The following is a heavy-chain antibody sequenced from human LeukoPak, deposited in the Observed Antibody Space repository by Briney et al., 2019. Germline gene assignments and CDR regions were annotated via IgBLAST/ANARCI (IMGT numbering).Heavy chain of an antibody. Sequence: GESLRISCKGSGYSFTSYWISWVRQMPGKGLEWMGRIDPSDSYTNYSPSFQGHVTISADKSISTAYLQWSSLKAPDTAMYYCATGTRDIVVVVAATFSDYGMDVWGKGTTVTVSS. CDR2: IDPSDSYT. J-gene: IGHJ6*04. CDR3: ATGTRDIVVVVAATFSDYGMDV. V-gene: IGHV5-10-1*01. CDR1: GYSFTSYW. D-gene: IGHD2-15*01.